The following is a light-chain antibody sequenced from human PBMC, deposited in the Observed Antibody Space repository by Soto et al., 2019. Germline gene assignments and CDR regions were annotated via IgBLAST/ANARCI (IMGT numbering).Light chain of an antibody. V-gene: IGKV1-39*01. CDR2: GAS. J-gene: IGKJ5*01. CDR3: QQTYTTPEIT. Sequence: DIQLTQSPSFLSASVGYRVTITCRASQSISIYLNWYQLKPGKAPNLLMYGASYLKSGVPTRFSGSGSGTDFTLTISSLQPEDFAIYYCQQTYTTPEITFGQGTRLEIK. CDR1: QSISIY.